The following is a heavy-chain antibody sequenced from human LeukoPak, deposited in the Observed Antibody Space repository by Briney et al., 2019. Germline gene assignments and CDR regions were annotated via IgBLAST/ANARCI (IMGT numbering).Heavy chain of an antibody. J-gene: IGHJ4*02. Sequence: ASETLSLTCTVPGDSLSSSRYYWGWIRQPPGKGLEWIGSIFYSGSTYSNPSLKTRVTMSVDTSKNQFSLKLSSVTAADTAVYYCARAGGRSSGSNDLAFWGQGTLVTVSS. D-gene: IGHD6-19*01. CDR2: IFYSGST. CDR1: GDSLSSSRYY. CDR3: ARAGGRSSGSNDLAF. V-gene: IGHV4-39*01.